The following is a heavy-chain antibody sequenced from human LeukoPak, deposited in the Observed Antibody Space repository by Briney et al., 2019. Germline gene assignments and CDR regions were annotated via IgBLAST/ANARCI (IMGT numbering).Heavy chain of an antibody. J-gene: IGHJ4*02. CDR1: GGSISTYY. V-gene: IGHV4-59*08. CDR3: ARHGGSLGYFDY. Sequence: SETLSLTCSVSGGSISTYYWSWIRQTTGKGLEWIGYVYDSGTTNYNPSLKGRVTISSHTSKNQFSLNLRSVNAADTAIYYCARHGGSLGYFDYWGQGTLVTVSS. CDR2: VYDSGTT. D-gene: IGHD4-23*01.